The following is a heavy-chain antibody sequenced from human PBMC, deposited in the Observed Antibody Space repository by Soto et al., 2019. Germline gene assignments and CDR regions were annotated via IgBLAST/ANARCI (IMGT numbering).Heavy chain of an antibody. J-gene: IGHJ4*02. CDR1: GFTFKNYA. V-gene: IGHV3-30-3*01. Sequence: QVQLVESGGGVVQPGRSLRLSCAASGFTFKNYAMHWVRQAPGKGLEWVAVISYDGSIEFYADSVKGRFTISRDNAKNSLYLEMNSLRAEDTAVYYCARESEDLTSNFDYWGQGTLVTVSS. CDR3: ARESEDLTSNFDY. CDR2: ISYDGSIE.